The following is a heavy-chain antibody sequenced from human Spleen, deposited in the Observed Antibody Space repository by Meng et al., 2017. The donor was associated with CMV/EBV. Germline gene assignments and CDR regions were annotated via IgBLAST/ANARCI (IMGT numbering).Heavy chain of an antibody. D-gene: IGHD4-11*01. Sequence: GESLKISCTASGFTFGDYAMSWARQAPGKGLEWVGFIRSKAYGGTTEYAASVKGRFTISRDDSKSIAYLQMNSLKTEDTAVYYCTRAGYSNYGMDVWGQGTTVTVSS. CDR2: IRSKAYGGTT. V-gene: IGHV3-49*04. J-gene: IGHJ6*02. CDR3: TRAGYSNYGMDV. CDR1: GFTFGDYA.